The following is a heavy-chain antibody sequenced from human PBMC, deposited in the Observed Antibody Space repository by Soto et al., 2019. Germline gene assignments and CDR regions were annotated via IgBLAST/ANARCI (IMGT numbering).Heavy chain of an antibody. CDR2: IYRTGST. J-gene: IGHJ4*02. CDR1: GGSLTSNNW. V-gene: IGHV4-4*02. CDR3: ASRDPGTSLDY. Sequence: SETLSLTCAVSGGSLTSNNWWTWVRQPPGQGLEWIGEIYRTGSTNYNPSLKSRVTISLDKSENQFSLKVTSLTAADTAVYYCASRDPGTSLDYWGQGTLVAVSS. D-gene: IGHD1-7*01.